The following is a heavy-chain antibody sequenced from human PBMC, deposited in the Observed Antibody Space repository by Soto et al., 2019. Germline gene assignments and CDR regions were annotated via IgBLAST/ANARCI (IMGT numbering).Heavy chain of an antibody. Sequence: QVQLQQWGAGLLKPSETLSLTCAVYGVSFSGYYWSWIRQPPGKGLEWMGEINHSGSTNYNTSLKSRVTISVDTSKNQFFLKLSSVTAADTAVYYCARGGGVVVVVAATGDNWFDPWGQGTLVTVSS. D-gene: IGHD2-15*01. CDR2: INHSGST. J-gene: IGHJ5*02. CDR1: GVSFSGYY. V-gene: IGHV4-34*01. CDR3: ARGGGVVVVVAATGDNWFDP.